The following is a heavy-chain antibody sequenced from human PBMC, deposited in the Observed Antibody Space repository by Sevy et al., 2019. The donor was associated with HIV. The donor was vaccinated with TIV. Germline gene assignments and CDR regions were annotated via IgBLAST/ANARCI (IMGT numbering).Heavy chain of an antibody. Sequence: GGSLRLSCAASGFTFSSYAMSWVRQAPGKGLEWVSAISGSGGGTYYADSVKGRFTISRDNSKNTLYLQMNSLRAEDTAVYYCAKDLYAAGTFVFYFDYWGQGTLVTVSS. V-gene: IGHV3-23*01. J-gene: IGHJ4*02. CDR1: GFTFSSYA. CDR2: ISGSGGGT. D-gene: IGHD6-13*01. CDR3: AKDLYAAGTFVFYFDY.